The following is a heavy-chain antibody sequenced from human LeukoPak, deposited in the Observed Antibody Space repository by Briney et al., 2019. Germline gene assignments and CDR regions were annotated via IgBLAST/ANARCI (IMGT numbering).Heavy chain of an antibody. V-gene: IGHV3-30*02. CDR1: GFTFSNAW. CDR2: IRYDGSNK. D-gene: IGHD2-2*01. J-gene: IGHJ4*02. CDR3: AKDRAQLLRSPAFDY. Sequence: PGGSLRLSCAASGFTFSNAWMSWVRQAPGKGLEWVAFIRYDGSNKYYADSVKGRFTISRDNSKNTLYLQMNSLRAEDTAVYYCAKDRAQLLRSPAFDYWGQGTLVTVSS.